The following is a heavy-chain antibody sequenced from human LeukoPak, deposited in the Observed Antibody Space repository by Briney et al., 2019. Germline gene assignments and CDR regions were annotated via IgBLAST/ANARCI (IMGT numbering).Heavy chain of an antibody. CDR1: GGTFSSYA. J-gene: IGHJ4*02. CDR3: ARVWILTGFKPLDY. V-gene: IGHV1-18*01. D-gene: IGHD3-9*01. Sequence: EASVKVSCKASGGTFSSYAISWVRQAPGQGLECMGWISAYNGHTKYAQKVQGRVTMTRDTSTSTAYMELRSLRSDDTAVYYCARVWILTGFKPLDYWGQGTLVTVSS. CDR2: ISAYNGHT.